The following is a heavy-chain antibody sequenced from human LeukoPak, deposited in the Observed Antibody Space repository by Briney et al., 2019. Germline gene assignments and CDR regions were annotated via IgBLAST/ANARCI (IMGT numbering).Heavy chain of an antibody. Sequence: ASLKVSCKASGYTFTIYGISWVRQAPGQGLEWMGWISGYNGNTKYAQKLQGRVTMTTDTSTSTAYLQWSSLKASDTAMYYCARHVDTAYMDVWGKGTTVTVSS. CDR3: ARHVDTAYMDV. V-gene: IGHV1-18*01. D-gene: IGHD5-18*01. CDR1: GYTFTIYG. J-gene: IGHJ6*03. CDR2: ISGYNGNT.